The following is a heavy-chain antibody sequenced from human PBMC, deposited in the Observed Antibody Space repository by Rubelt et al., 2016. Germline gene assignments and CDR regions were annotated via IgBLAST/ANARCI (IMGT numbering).Heavy chain of an antibody. CDR3: ATPRYCSSTSCYRERHAFDI. V-gene: IGHV4-34*01. CDR1: GGSFSGYY. D-gene: IGHD2-2*01. Sequence: QVQLQQWGAGLLKPSETLSLTCAVYGGSFSGYYWSWIRQPPGKGLEWIGEINHSGSTNYNPSLKSRVTISWEPAKNQFSRKLSSVTAADTAVYYCATPRYCSSTSCYRERHAFDIWGQGTMVTVSS. CDR2: INHSGST. J-gene: IGHJ3*02.